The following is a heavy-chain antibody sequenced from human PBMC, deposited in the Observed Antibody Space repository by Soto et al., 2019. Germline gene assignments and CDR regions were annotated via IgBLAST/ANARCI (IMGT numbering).Heavy chain of an antibody. V-gene: IGHV3-33*01. Sequence: PGGSLRLSCAAFGFTFSSYGMHWVRQAPGKGLEWVAVIWYDGSNKYYADSVKGRFTISRDNSKNTLYLQMNSLRAEDTAVYYCARDVGYGDYDAFDIWGQGTMVTVSS. CDR1: GFTFSSYG. CDR2: IWYDGSNK. D-gene: IGHD4-17*01. CDR3: ARDVGYGDYDAFDI. J-gene: IGHJ3*02.